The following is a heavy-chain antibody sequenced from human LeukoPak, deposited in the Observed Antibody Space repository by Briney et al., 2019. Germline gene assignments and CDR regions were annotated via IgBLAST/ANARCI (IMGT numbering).Heavy chain of an antibody. CDR2: IYHSGST. CDR3: ASAATIAAAVFDY. V-gene: IGHV4-38-2*02. Sequence: SETLSLTCTVSGYSISSGYYWGWIRQPPGKGLEWIGSIYHSGSTYYNPSLKSRVTISVDTSKNQFSLKLSSVTAADTAVYYCASAATIAAAVFDYWGQGTLVTVSS. J-gene: IGHJ4*02. D-gene: IGHD6-13*01. CDR1: GYSISSGYY.